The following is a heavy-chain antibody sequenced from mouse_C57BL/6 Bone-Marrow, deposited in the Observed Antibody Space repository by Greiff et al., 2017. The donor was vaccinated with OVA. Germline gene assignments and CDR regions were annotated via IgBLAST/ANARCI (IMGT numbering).Heavy chain of an antibody. CDR1: GYAFSSYW. D-gene: IGHD2-5*01. V-gene: IGHV1-80*01. CDR2: IYPGDGDT. CDR3: ARKEYSNYRYFDV. Sequence: QVQLQQPGAELVKPGASVKISCKASGYAFSSYWMNWVKQRPGKGLEWIGQIYPGDGDTNYNGKFKGKATLTADKSSSTAYMQLSSLTSEDSAVYFCARKEYSNYRYFDVWGTGTTVTVSS. J-gene: IGHJ1*03.